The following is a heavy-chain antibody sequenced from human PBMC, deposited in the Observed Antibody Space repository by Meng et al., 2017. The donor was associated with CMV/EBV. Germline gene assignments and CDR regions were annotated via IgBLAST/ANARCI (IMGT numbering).Heavy chain of an antibody. Sequence: GGSLRLSCAASGFTFSNFAMNWVRQAPGKGLEWVSSISVSGVSTNYADSVKGRFTVSRDNSKNTLYLQTNSQRAEDTAVYYCARDVVGAEAYFDYWGQGTLVTVSS. V-gene: IGHV3-23*01. D-gene: IGHD1-26*01. J-gene: IGHJ4*02. CDR1: GFTFSNFA. CDR2: ISVSGVST. CDR3: ARDVVGAEAYFDY.